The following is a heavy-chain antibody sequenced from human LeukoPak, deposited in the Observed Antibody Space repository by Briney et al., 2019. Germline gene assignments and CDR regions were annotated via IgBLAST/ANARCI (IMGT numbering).Heavy chain of an antibody. J-gene: IGHJ4*02. CDR3: ARVQDADMIVEDF. D-gene: IGHD3-22*01. Sequence: ASVKVSCKTSGYSFTNYGISWVRQAPGKGLEWMGWVSGINGNTKYAQSLQGRVLMTTDTSTTTGHMELRSLRSGDTAVYFCARVQDADMIVEDFWGQGTLVIVSS. CDR2: VSGINGNT. CDR1: GYSFTNYG. V-gene: IGHV1-18*01.